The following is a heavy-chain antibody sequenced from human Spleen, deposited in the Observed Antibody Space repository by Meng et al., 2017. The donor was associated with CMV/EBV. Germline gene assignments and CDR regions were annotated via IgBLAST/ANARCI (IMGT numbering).Heavy chain of an antibody. CDR1: GYTFTNYD. CDR2: MNPNSANT. CDR3: ARTYGVYYYYGMDV. D-gene: IGHD3-10*01. Sequence: ASVKVSCKASGYTFTNYDINWVRQATGQGLEWMGWMNPNSANTGYGQKFQGRVTMTRITSAGTAYMELSSLRSEDTAVYYCARTYGVYYYYGMDVWGQGTTVTVSS. V-gene: IGHV1-8*01. J-gene: IGHJ6*02.